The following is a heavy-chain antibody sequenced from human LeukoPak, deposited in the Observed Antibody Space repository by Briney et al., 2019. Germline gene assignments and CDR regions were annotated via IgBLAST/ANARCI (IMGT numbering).Heavy chain of an antibody. D-gene: IGHD6-6*01. CDR1: GFTFNSYG. Sequence: PGGSLRLSCAASGFTFNSYGIHWVRQVPGKGLEGVALISYDGSNKHYADSVKGRFTISRDNSKNTLYLQMNSLRAEDTAVYYCARAHLSSSSTDYMEVWGKGTTVTVSS. V-gene: IGHV3-30*03. CDR3: ARAHLSSSSTDYMEV. J-gene: IGHJ6*03. CDR2: ISYDGSNK.